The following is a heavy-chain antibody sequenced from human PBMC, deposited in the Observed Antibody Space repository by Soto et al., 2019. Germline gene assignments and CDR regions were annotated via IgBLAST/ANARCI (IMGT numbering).Heavy chain of an antibody. V-gene: IGHV3-53*02. J-gene: IGHJ6*01. CDR1: GFSVTNSY. D-gene: IGHD5-18*01. CDR2: LYSSGTT. CDR3: ARDGSKFSYNYPYYYAMDA. Sequence: EVQLVETGGGLIQPGGSLRLSCTVSGFSVTNSYINWVRQAPGKGLEWVSILYSSGTTYYADSVRGRFTVSRDDSKNTLFLHMNSLRADDTAVYYCARDGSKFSYNYPYYYAMDAW.